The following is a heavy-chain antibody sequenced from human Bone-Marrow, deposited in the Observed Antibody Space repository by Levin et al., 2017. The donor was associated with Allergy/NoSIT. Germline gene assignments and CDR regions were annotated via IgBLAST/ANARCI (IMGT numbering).Heavy chain of an antibody. CDR3: TTEPRGYCSTTSCLGEFFFYYGMDV. CDR2: IKSKSDGGTR. Sequence: LSLTCAASGFTFGAAWMSWVRQAPGKGLEWVGRIKSKSDGGTRDYAAPVKGRFTISRDDSKNTVYLQMNSLKPEDTAVYFCTTEPRGYCSTTSCLGEFFFYYGMDVWGQGTTVTVSS. D-gene: IGHD2-2*01. V-gene: IGHV3-15*01. CDR1: GFTFGAAW. J-gene: IGHJ6*02.